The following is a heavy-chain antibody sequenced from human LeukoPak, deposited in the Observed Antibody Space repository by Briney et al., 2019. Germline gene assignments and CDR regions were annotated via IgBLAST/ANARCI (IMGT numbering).Heavy chain of an antibody. CDR2: IYYSGST. CDR3: ARHPSWEGFDP. J-gene: IGHJ5*02. Sequence: SETLSLTCTVSGGSISSSSYYWGWIRQPPGKGLEWIGTIYYSGSTYYNPSLKSRVTISVDTSNNQFSLKLSSVTAADTAVYYCARHPSWEGFDPWGQGTVDSVSS. CDR1: GGSISSSSYY. D-gene: IGHD1-26*01. V-gene: IGHV4-39*01.